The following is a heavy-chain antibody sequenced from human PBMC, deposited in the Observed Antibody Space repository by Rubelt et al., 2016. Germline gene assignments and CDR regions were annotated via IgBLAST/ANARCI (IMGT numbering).Heavy chain of an antibody. Sequence: GRGLEWVAVISYDGSNKYYADSVKGRFTISRDNSKNTLYLQMNSLRAEDTAVYYCAKDLGYCSGGSCYSLDYWGQGTLVTVSS. CDR2: ISYDGSNK. D-gene: IGHD2-15*01. V-gene: IGHV3-30*18. CDR3: AKDLGYCSGGSCYSLDY. J-gene: IGHJ4*02.